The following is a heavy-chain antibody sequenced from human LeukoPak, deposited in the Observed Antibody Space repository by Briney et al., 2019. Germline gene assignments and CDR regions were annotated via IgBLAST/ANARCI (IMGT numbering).Heavy chain of an antibody. CDR3: GEGRDGFCQM. D-gene: IGHD5-24*01. V-gene: IGHV3-33*06. CDR2: IWYDGSNK. CDR1: DSPRVVS. Sequence: GGSLRLSSAAPLDSPRVVSMRGVSQAPGKGLEWVALIWYDGSNKYYVDSVKGRFTISRDNSTTTLYMQMNSLRGEGKGLYYRGEGRDGFCQMGGRGIVVTVSS. J-gene: IGHJ3*01.